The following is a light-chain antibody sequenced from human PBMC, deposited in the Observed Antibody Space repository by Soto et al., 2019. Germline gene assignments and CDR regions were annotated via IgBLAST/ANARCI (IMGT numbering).Light chain of an antibody. V-gene: IGKV1-5*01. CDR2: DAS. J-gene: IGKJ1*01. CDR3: QQYNSYSGT. Sequence: DIQMTQSPSTLSASVGDRVTITCRASQSISTWLAWYQQKPGKAPKFLIYDASSLESGVPSRFSGSGSGTEFTLTISSLQPEDFATYYCQQYNSYSGTFGQGTKVEIK. CDR1: QSISTW.